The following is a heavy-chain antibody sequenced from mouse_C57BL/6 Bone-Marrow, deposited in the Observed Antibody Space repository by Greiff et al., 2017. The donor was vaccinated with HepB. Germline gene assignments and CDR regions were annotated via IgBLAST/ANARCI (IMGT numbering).Heavy chain of an antibody. Sequence: QVHVKQSGAELVKPGASVKMSCKASGYTFTSYWITWVKQRPGQGLEWIGDIYPGSGSTNYNEKFKSKATLTVDTSSSTAYMQLSSLTSEDSAVYYCAICYDYWFAYWGQGTRVTVSA. D-gene: IGHD2-4*01. CDR3: AICYDYWFAY. CDR2: IYPGSGST. J-gene: IGHJ3*01. CDR1: GYTFTSYW. V-gene: IGHV1-55*01.